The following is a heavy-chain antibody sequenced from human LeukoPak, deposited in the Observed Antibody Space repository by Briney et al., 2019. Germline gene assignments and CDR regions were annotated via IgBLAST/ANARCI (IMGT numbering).Heavy chain of an antibody. CDR2: INPDSGGT. J-gene: IGHJ4*02. V-gene: IGHV1-2*02. CDR3: APSRWGVDY. D-gene: IGHD3-16*01. CDR1: GYSFTGDF. Sequence: VASVKVSCKASGYSFTGDFIHWVRQAPGQGLEWMVWINPDSGGTNYAQKFQGRVTMTRDTSISTAYMELSRLRSDDTAVYYCAPSRWGVDYWGQGTLVTVSS.